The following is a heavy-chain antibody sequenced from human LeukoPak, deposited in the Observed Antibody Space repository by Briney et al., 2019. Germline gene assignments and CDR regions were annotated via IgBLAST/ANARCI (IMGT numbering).Heavy chain of an antibody. Sequence: PGGSLTLSCAASGFTFSSYGMHWARQAPGKGLEWVALTSYNGRNNYNSDSVKGRFSISRDNSQRTIFLQMNNVKTEDTAIYYCAKATNYDFWSGSLGLDHWGQGFLVTVSS. CDR1: GFTFSSYG. V-gene: IGHV3-30*18. D-gene: IGHD3-3*01. CDR3: AKATNYDFWSGSLGLDH. J-gene: IGHJ4*02. CDR2: TSYNGRNN.